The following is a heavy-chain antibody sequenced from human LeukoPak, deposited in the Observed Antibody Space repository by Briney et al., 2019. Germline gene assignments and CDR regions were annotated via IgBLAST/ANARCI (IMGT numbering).Heavy chain of an antibody. Sequence: GESLKICWKGSGCSFISYWFGWVRQLPGEGREWLGMIFRGGSVTRYSPSFQGRVTISADKSISPAYLQWSSRKASHTAMYYCARLHDYGDRGDAFDIWGQGTMVTVSS. D-gene: IGHD4-17*01. CDR2: IFRGGSVT. J-gene: IGHJ3*02. CDR3: ARLHDYGDRGDAFDI. CDR1: GCSFISYW. V-gene: IGHV5-51*01.